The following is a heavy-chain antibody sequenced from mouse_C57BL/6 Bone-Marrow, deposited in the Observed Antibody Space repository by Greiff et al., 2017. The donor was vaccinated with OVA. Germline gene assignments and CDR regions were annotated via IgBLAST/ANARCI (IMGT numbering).Heavy chain of an antibody. J-gene: IGHJ2*01. Sequence: QVQLQQSGPGLVAPSQSLSITCTVSGFSLTSYAISWVRQPPGKGLEWLGVIWTGGGTNYNSALKSRLSISKDNSKSQVFLKMNSLQTDDTARYYCASYYYGSQYYFDYWGQGTTLTVSS. D-gene: IGHD1-1*01. CDR3: ASYYYGSQYYFDY. CDR2: IWTGGGT. V-gene: IGHV2-9-1*01. CDR1: GFSLTSYA.